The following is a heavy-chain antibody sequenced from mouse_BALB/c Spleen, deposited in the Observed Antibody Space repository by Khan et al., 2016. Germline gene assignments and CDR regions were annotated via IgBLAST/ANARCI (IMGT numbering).Heavy chain of an antibody. D-gene: IGHD1-1*01. CDR3: TTVGPDY. V-gene: IGHV6-6*02. J-gene: IGHJ2*01. Sequence: EVKLEESGGRLFQPGGSMKLSCVASGFTFSSYWMSWVRQSPEQGLEWDAEIRLKSDNFATHYAESVHGPFTISRDDSKSRLYLQMNSVRVEVTGMYYCTTVGPDYWGRGTTLTVSS. CDR2: IRLKSDNFAT. CDR1: GFTFSSYW.